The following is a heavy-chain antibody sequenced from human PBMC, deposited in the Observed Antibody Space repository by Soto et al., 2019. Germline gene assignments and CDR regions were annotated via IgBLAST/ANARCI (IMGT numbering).Heavy chain of an antibody. J-gene: IGHJ6*02. V-gene: IGHV3-15*01. CDR3: TTTINPLLWFGPAT. CDR2: IKSKTDGGTT. D-gene: IGHD3-10*01. CDR1: GFTFSNAW. Sequence: GSLRLSCSASGFTFSNAWMSWVRQAPGKGLEWVGRIKSKTDGGTTDYAAPVKGRFTISRDDSKNTLYLQMNSLKTEDTAVYYCTTTINPLLWFGPATWGQGTTVTVSS.